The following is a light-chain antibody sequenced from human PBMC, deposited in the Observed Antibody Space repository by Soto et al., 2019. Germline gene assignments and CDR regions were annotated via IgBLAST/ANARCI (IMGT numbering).Light chain of an antibody. CDR2: DVS. Sequence: QSALTQPRSVSGSPGQSVTISCTGTSSDVGRYKYVSWYQQHPGKAPKLMIYDVSKRPSGVPDRFSGSKSGNTASLTISGLQAEDEADYYCCSYAGTDTLEGFGGGTKVTVL. CDR1: SSDVGRYKY. J-gene: IGLJ2*01. V-gene: IGLV2-11*01. CDR3: CSYAGTDTLEG.